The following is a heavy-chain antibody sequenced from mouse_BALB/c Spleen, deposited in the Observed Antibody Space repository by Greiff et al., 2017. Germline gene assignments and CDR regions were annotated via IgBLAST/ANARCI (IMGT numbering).Heavy chain of an antibody. Sequence: VQLQQSGAELAKPGASVKMSCKASGYTFTSYWMHWVKQRPGQGLEWIGYINPSTGYTEYNQKFKDKATLTVDKSSSTAYMQLSSPTSEDSAVYYCTDGNYGIAYWGQGNLVTVSA. V-gene: IGHV1-7*01. D-gene: IGHD2-1*01. J-gene: IGHJ3*01. CDR3: TDGNYGIAY. CDR2: INPSTGYT. CDR1: GYTFTSYW.